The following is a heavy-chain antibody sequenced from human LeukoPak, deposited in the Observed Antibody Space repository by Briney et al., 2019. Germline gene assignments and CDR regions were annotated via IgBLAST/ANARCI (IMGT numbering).Heavy chain of an antibody. CDR3: ARDSYQVGYYGSGSLPARGEFDP. Sequence: SQTLSLTCTVSGGSISSGSYYWSWIRQPAGNGLEWIGRIYTSGSTNYNPSLKSRVTISVDTSKNQFSLKLSSVTAADTAVYYCARDSYQVGYYGSGSLPARGEFDPWGQGTLVTVSS. CDR2: IYTSGST. CDR1: GGSISSGSYY. J-gene: IGHJ5*02. D-gene: IGHD3-10*01. V-gene: IGHV4-61*02.